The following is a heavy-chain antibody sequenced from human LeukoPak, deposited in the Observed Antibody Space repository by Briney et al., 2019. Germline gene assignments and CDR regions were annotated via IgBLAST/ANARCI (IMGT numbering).Heavy chain of an antibody. CDR1: GYTFTSYD. Sequence: ASVKVSCKASGYTFTSYDIFWVRQATGQGLEWMGWMNPNSRNTVYAQQFQARVTLTRNTSITRAYMELSSLGSEDKAVYYCARGYSTGWYKGAQYKWFDPWGQGTLVTVSS. CDR3: ARGYSTGWYKGAQYKWFDP. J-gene: IGHJ5*02. CDR2: MNPNSRNT. D-gene: IGHD6-19*01. V-gene: IGHV1-8*01.